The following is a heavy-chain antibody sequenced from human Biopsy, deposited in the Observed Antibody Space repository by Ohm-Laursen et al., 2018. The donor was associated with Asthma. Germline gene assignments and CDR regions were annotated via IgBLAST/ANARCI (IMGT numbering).Heavy chain of an antibody. V-gene: IGHV3-30-3*01. CDR3: ARGKTWGRSYYFDY. D-gene: IGHD6-6*01. CDR2: IFFEGSNK. J-gene: IGHJ4*02. CDR1: GFTFHNYV. Sequence: SLRLSCAASGFTFHNYVMHWVRQAPGKGLEWVAGIFFEGSNKYYADSVKGRFTISRDNSKDTLYLQVNSLRGDDTAVYYCARGKTWGRSYYFDYWGQGTLVTVSS.